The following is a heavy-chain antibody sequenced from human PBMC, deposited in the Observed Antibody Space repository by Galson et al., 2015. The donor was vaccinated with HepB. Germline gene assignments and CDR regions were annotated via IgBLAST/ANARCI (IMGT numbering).Heavy chain of an antibody. CDR2: IRSKANSYAT. Sequence: SLRLSCAASGFTFSGSAMHWVRQASGKGLEWVGRIRSKANSYATAYAASVKGRFTISRDDSKNTAYLQMNSLKTEDTAVYYCTRDRSGWYPDFDYWGQGTLVTVSS. CDR3: TRDRSGWYPDFDY. J-gene: IGHJ4*02. V-gene: IGHV3-73*01. CDR1: GFTFSGSA. D-gene: IGHD6-19*01.